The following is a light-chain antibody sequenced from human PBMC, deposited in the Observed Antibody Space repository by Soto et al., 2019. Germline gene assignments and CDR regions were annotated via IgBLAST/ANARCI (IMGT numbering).Light chain of an antibody. CDR1: SSDVGGFNY. J-gene: IGLJ1*01. Sequence: ALPQRASVSECLELSITISCNGNSSDVGGFNYVSWYQQHPGKAPKLMIYDVTNRPSGVSYRFSGSKSGNTASLTISGLQAEDEADYYCNAYTSSSTYVFGTGTKVTVL. CDR2: DVT. CDR3: NAYTSSSTYV. V-gene: IGLV2-14*03.